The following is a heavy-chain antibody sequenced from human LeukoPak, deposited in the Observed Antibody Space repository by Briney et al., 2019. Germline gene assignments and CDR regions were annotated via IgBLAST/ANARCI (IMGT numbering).Heavy chain of an antibody. V-gene: IGHV4-61*02. CDR1: GGSISSGFYY. J-gene: IGHJ4*02. CDR3: ARVVGAKGFDY. Sequence: SETLSLTCTVSGGSISSGFYYWSWIRQPAGKGLEWIGRIYTSGSTNYNPSLKSRISISVDTSKNQFSLKLTSVTAADTAVYYCARVVGAKGFDYWGQGTLVTVSS. CDR2: IYTSGST. D-gene: IGHD1-26*01.